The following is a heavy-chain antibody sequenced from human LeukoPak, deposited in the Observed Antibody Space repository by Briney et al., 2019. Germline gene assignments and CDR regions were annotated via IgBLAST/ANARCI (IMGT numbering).Heavy chain of an antibody. J-gene: IGHJ4*02. CDR1: GYSFTNYW. D-gene: IGHD4-17*01. CDR3: ARHGGDYGDYEGPSDY. V-gene: IGHV5-51*01. Sequence: GESLKISCKGSGYSFTNYWIGWVRQMPGKDLEWMGIIYPGDSDTRYSPSFQGQVTISADKSISTAYLQWSSLKASDPAIYYCARHGGDYGDYEGPSDYWGQGTLVTVSS. CDR2: IYPGDSDT.